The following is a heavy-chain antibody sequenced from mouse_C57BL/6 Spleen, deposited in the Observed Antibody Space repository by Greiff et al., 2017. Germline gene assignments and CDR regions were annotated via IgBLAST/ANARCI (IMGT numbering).Heavy chain of an antibody. Sequence: QVQLKQSGPGLVQPSQSLSITCTVSGFSLTSYGVHWVRQSPGKGLEWLGVIWSGGNTDYNAAFISRLSISKDNSKSQVFFKMNSLQADDTAIYYCARDQIRRAMDYWGQGTSVTVSS. J-gene: IGHJ4*01. CDR2: IWSGGNT. V-gene: IGHV2-2*01. CDR3: ARDQIRRAMDY. CDR1: GFSLTSYG.